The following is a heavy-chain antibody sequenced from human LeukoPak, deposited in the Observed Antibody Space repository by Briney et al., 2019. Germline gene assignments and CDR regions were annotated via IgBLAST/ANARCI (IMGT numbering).Heavy chain of an antibody. CDR1: GYTFTSYG. Sequence: ASVKVSCKASGYTFTSYGISWVRQAPGQGLEWMGWISAYNGNTNYAQKLQGRVTMTTDTSTSTAYMELRSLRSDDTAVYYCARDRADYGDLKGYYYYYYGMDVWGQGTTVTVSS. J-gene: IGHJ6*02. CDR2: ISAYNGNT. CDR3: ARDRADYGDLKGYYYYYYGMDV. V-gene: IGHV1-18*01. D-gene: IGHD4-17*01.